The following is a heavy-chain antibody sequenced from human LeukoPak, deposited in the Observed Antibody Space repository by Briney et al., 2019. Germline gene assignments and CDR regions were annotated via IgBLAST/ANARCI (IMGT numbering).Heavy chain of an antibody. D-gene: IGHD5-12*01. CDR1: GGTFSSYA. V-gene: IGHV1-69*06. CDR2: IIPIFGTA. CDR3: ARDPRSHDSGYDSGMGFFDY. Sequence: ASVKVSCKASGGTFSSYAISWVRQAPGQGLEWMGGIIPIFGTANYAQKFQGRVTITADKSTSTAYMELSSLRSEDTAVYYCARDPRSHDSGYDSGMGFFDYWGQGTLVTVSS. J-gene: IGHJ4*02.